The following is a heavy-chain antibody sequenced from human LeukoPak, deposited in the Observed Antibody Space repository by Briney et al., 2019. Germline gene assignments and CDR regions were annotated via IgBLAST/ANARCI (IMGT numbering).Heavy chain of an antibody. CDR3: ARGGVRRFERDNWFDP. V-gene: IGHV4-34*01. Sequence: SETLSLTCAVYGGSFSGYYWNWIRQPPGKGLEWIGEINHSGSTNYNPSLKSRVTISVDTSKNQFSLKLSSVTAADTAVYYCARGGVRRFERDNWFDPWGQGTLVTVSS. CDR1: GGSFSGYY. D-gene: IGHD3-9*01. CDR2: INHSGST. J-gene: IGHJ5*02.